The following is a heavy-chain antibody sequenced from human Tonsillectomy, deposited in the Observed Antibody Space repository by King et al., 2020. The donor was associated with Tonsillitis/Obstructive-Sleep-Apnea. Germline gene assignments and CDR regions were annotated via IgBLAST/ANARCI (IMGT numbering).Heavy chain of an antibody. CDR1: GYTFTSHG. CDR2: ISPYNGNT. CDR3: ARGTELLWFGDL. J-gene: IGHJ3*01. Sequence: QLVQSGAEVKEPGASVKVSCKASGYTFTSHGITWVRQAPGQGLEWMGWISPYNGNTNYAQNLRGRVTMTTDTSTSSAYMELRSLRSDDTAVYYCARGTELLWFGDLWGRGTMVTVSS. V-gene: IGHV1-18*01. D-gene: IGHD3-10*01.